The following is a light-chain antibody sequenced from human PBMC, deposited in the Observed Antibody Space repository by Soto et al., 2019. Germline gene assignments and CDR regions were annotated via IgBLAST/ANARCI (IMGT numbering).Light chain of an antibody. CDR1: SGDIGDYKY. Sequence: QSALTQPASVSGSPGQSITISCTRSSGDIGDYKYVSWYKQHPGKAPKLMIYDVSNRPSGVSNRFSGSKSGNTASLTISGLQAEDEADYYCSSYTSTNFVIFGGGTKLTVL. CDR3: SSYTSTNFVI. CDR2: DVS. V-gene: IGLV2-14*01. J-gene: IGLJ2*01.